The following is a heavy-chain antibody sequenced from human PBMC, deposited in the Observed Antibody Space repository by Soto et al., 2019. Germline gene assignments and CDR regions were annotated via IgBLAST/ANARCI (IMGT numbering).Heavy chain of an antibody. D-gene: IGHD3-3*01. J-gene: IGHJ5*02. CDR1: GGSFSGYY. V-gene: IGHV4-34*01. Sequence: PSETLSLTCAVYGGSFSGYYWSWIRQPPGKGLEWIGEINHSGSTNYNPSLKSRVTISVDTSKNQFSLKPSSVTAADTAVYYCARAPRITIFGVVIHTRPYNWFDPWGQGTLVTVSS. CDR3: ARAPRITIFGVVIHTRPYNWFDP. CDR2: INHSGST.